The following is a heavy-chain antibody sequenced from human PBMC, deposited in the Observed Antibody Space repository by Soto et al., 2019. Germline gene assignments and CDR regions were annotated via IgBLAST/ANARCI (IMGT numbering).Heavy chain of an antibody. D-gene: IGHD1-1*01. Sequence: QVQLQQWGAGLVKPSETLSLSCAVYGQSFSGHSWAWIRQPPGKGLEWIGEINESGSTYYNPSHKCRVTIATDTAKNQFSLKLSSVSAADTAAYFCARGSGIVALPGELEDVKYDYWGQGTLVNVSS. CDR1: GQSFSGHS. CDR3: ARGSGIVALPGELEDVKYDY. CDR2: INESGST. V-gene: IGHV4-34*01. J-gene: IGHJ4*02.